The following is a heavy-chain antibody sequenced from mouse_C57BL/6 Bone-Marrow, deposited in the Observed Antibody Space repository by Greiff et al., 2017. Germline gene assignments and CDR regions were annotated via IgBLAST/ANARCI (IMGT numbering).Heavy chain of an antibody. CDR1: GYTFTSYW. J-gene: IGHJ4*01. V-gene: IGHV1-55*01. CDR3: AREDDSGYHYYAMDD. Sequence: QVQLQQPGAELVKPGASVKMSCKASGYTFTSYWITWVKQRPGQGLEWIGDIYPGSGSTNYNEKFKSKATLTVATSSSTAYMQLSSLTSEDSAVYYCAREDDSGYHYYAMDDWGQGTSVTVSS. CDR2: IYPGSGST. D-gene: IGHD3-2*02.